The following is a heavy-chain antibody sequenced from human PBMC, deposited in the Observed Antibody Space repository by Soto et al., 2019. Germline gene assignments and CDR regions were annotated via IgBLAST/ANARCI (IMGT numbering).Heavy chain of an antibody. J-gene: IGHJ4*02. V-gene: IGHV3-33*01. CDR1: GFSFSNYG. CDR3: ARDLMAGNRLFDY. Sequence: QVRLVESGGGVVQPGRSLRLSCAASGFSFSNYGMHWVRQAPGKGLEWVAVVWYDGDKKIYADSVKGRFTISRDNSKNMMFLNMNSLRSVDSAVYFCARDLMAGNRLFDYRGQGTGLSVSS. CDR2: VWYDGDKK. D-gene: IGHD2-8*01.